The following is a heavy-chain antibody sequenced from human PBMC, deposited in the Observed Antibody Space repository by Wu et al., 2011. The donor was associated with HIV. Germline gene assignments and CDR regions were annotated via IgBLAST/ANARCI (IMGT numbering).Heavy chain of an antibody. D-gene: IGHD5-24*01. CDR2: MNPNSGNT. CDR1: GYTFTSYD. V-gene: IGHV1-8*03. CDR3: ASPAGGWLQSGVGDAFDI. J-gene: IGHJ3*02. Sequence: QVQLVQSGAEVNEAWASVKVSCKASGYTFTSYDINWVRQATGQGLEWMGWMNPNSGNTGYAQKFQGRVTFTRNTSISTAYMELSSLRSEDTAMYYCASPAGGWLQSGVGDAFDIWGRGTMVTVSS.